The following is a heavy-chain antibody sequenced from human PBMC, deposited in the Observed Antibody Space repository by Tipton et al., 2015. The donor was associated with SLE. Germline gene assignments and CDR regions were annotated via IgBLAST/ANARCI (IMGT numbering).Heavy chain of an antibody. CDR2: INHSGST. V-gene: IGHV4-34*01. J-gene: IGHJ4*02. CDR1: GGSFSGYY. Sequence: TLSLTCAVYGGSFSGYYWSWIRQPPGKGLEWIGEINHSGSTNYNPSLKSRVTISVDTSKNQFSLKLSSVTAADTAVYYCARVKFVVRHSILYSYGQGHVDYWGQGTLVTVSS. D-gene: IGHD5-18*01. CDR3: ARVKFVVRHSILYSYGQGHVDY.